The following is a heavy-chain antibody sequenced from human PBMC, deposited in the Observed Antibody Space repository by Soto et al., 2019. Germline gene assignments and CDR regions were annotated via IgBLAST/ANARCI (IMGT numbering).Heavy chain of an antibody. CDR2: IIPILGIA. Sequence: GASVKVSCKASGGTFSSYTISWVRQAPGQGLEWMGRIIPILGIANYAQKFQGRVTITADKSTGTAYMELSSLGSEDTAVYYCARAAGLDDSSGYPPEYFQHWGQGTLVTISS. V-gene: IGHV1-69*02. CDR3: ARAAGLDDSSGYPPEYFQH. D-gene: IGHD3-22*01. CDR1: GGTFSSYT. J-gene: IGHJ1*01.